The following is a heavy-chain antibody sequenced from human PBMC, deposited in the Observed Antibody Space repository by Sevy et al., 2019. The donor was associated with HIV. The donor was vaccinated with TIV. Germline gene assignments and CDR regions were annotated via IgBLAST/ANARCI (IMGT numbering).Heavy chain of an antibody. V-gene: IGHV3-21*01. CDR3: ARDVYCSGGSCYSASYYYGMDV. Sequence: GGSLRLSCAASGFTFSSYSMNWVRQAPGKGLEWVSSISSSSSYIYYGGSGKGRFTISRDNAKNSLYLQMNSLRAEDTAVYYCARDVYCSGGSCYSASYYYGMDVWGQGTTVTVSS. CDR1: GFTFSSYS. CDR2: ISSSSSYI. D-gene: IGHD2-15*01. J-gene: IGHJ6*02.